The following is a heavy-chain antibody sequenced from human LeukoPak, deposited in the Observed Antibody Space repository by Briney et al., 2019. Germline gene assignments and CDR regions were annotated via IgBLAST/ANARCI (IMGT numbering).Heavy chain of an antibody. CDR3: AREGLPAAIIFADY. J-gene: IGHJ4*02. Sequence: PGRSLRLSCAASGFTFSSYGMHWVRQAPGKGLEWVAVIWYDGSHKYYADSVKGRFTISRDNSKNTLYLQMNSLRAEDTAVYYCAREGLPAAIIFADYWGQGTLVTVSS. CDR2: IWYDGSHK. D-gene: IGHD2-2*01. V-gene: IGHV3-33*08. CDR1: GFTFSSYG.